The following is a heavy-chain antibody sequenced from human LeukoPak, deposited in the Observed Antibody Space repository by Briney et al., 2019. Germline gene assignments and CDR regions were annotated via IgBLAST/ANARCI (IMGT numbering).Heavy chain of an antibody. Sequence: ASVKVSCKASGYTFTSYYMHWVRQAPGQGLEWMGIINPSGGSTSYAQKFQGRVTMTRDMSTSTVYMELSSLRSEDTAVYYCARGIVVVVAATRGMCDYWGQGTLVTVSS. CDR1: GYTFTSYY. CDR3: ARGIVVVVAATRGMCDY. CDR2: INPSGGST. J-gene: IGHJ4*02. V-gene: IGHV1-46*01. D-gene: IGHD2-15*01.